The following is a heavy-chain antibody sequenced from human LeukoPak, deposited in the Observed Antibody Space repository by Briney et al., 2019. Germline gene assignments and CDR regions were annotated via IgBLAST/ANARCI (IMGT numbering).Heavy chain of an antibody. J-gene: IGHJ4*02. Sequence: SETLSLTCTVSVGSISSYYWSWIRQPPGKGLEWIGYIYYSGSTNYNPSLKSRVTISVDTSKNQFSLKLSSVTAADTAVYYCAGDYGDYSVYFDYWGQGTLVTVSS. CDR2: IYYSGST. D-gene: IGHD4-17*01. CDR3: AGDYGDYSVYFDY. V-gene: IGHV4-59*08. CDR1: VGSISSYY.